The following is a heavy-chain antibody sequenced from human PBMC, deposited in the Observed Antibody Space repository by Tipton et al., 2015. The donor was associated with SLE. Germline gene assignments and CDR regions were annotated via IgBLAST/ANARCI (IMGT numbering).Heavy chain of an antibody. D-gene: IGHD3-10*01. V-gene: IGHV3-30*04. CDR2: ISYDGNNK. J-gene: IGHJ4*02. Sequence: QVQLVQSGGGVVQPGRSLRLSCAASGFTFSTYAMHWVRQAPDKGLEWVAVISYDGNNKYYADSVKGRFTISRDNSKNTLYLQMNSLRAEDTAVYYCAGGLLRFREHYYWGQGTLVTVSS. CDR1: GFTFSTYA. CDR3: AGGLLRFREHYY.